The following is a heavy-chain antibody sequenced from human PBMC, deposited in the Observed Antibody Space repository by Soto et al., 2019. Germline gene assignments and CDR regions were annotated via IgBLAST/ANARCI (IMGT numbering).Heavy chain of an antibody. CDR2: IIPIFGTA. CDR1: GGTFSSYA. CDR3: ARVALGYCSGGSCYHRAYYYYYGMDV. D-gene: IGHD2-15*01. V-gene: IGHV1-69*01. Sequence: QVQLVQSGAEVKKPGSSVKVSCKASGGTFSSYAISWVRQAPGQGLEWMGGIIPIFGTANYAQKFQGRVTITADEATSTAYMELSSLRSEDTAVYYCARVALGYCSGGSCYHRAYYYYYGMDVWGQGTTVTASS. J-gene: IGHJ6*02.